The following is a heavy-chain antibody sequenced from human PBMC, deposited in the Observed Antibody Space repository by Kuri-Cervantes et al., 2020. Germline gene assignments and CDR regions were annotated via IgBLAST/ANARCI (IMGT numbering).Heavy chain of an antibody. CDR1: GFTFSSYA. V-gene: IGHV3-30-3*01. CDR2: ISYDGSNK. CDR3: AREGARDGNNYDRFYYYYGMDV. J-gene: IGHJ6*02. D-gene: IGHD5-24*01. Sequence: GGSLRLSCAASGFTFSSYAMHWVRQAPGKGLEWVAVISYDGSNKYYADSVKGRFTISRDNSKNTLYLQMNSLRAEDTAVYYCAREGARDGNNYDRFYYYYGMDVWGQGTTVTVSS.